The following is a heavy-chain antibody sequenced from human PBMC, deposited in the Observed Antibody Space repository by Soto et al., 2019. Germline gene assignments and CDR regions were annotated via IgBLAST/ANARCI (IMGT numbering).Heavy chain of an antibody. CDR2: IWSDGSKK. Sequence: QVQLVESGGGVVQPGRSLRLSCAASGVTFSSYAMHWVRQAPGKGLEWVAVIWSDGSKKYYGDSVKGRFTIPRDNSKNTLQLQVTSLKVEETAVYYCARAEEPWGQGTLVIVSS. CDR1: GVTFSSYA. CDR3: ARAEEP. V-gene: IGHV3-33*01. J-gene: IGHJ4*02. D-gene: IGHD1-26*01.